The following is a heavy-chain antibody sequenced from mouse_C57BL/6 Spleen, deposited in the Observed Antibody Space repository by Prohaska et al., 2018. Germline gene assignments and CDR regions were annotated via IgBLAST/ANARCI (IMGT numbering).Heavy chain of an antibody. Sequence: QRPGQGLEWIGNINPSNGCTNYNEKFKSKATLTVDKSSSTAYMQLSSLTSEDSAVYYCAREGGFPWGQGTTLTVSS. CDR3: AREGGFP. J-gene: IGHJ2*01. CDR2: INPSNGCT. V-gene: IGHV1-53*01.